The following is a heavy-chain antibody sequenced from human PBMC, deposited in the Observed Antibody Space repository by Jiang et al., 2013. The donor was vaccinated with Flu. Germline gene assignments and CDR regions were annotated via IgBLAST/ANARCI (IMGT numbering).Heavy chain of an antibody. CDR2: IDYSGTT. V-gene: IGHV4-59*01. CDR1: GGSISRYY. Sequence: GPGLVKPSETLSLTCTVSGGSISRYYWSWIRQPPGKRLEWIGYIDYSGTTNYNPSLKSRVTISVDTSKSQFSLKLRSVTAADTAVYYCAREVYEDYFDYWGPGNPGHRLL. CDR3: AREVYEDYFDY. J-gene: IGHJ4*02. D-gene: IGHD5/OR15-5a*01.